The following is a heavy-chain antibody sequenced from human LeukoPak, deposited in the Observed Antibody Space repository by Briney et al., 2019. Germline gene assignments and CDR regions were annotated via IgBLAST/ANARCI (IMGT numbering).Heavy chain of an antibody. CDR3: ARNRHDFWSGWLPKALIDY. J-gene: IGHJ4*02. D-gene: IGHD3-3*01. Sequence: ASVKVSCKASGYTFTSYGISWVRQAPGQGVERMGWISAYNGNTSYAQKLQGRVTMTTDTSTSTAYMELRSLRSDDTAVYYCARNRHDFWSGWLPKALIDYWGQGTLVTVSS. CDR2: ISAYNGNT. CDR1: GYTFTSYG. V-gene: IGHV1-18*01.